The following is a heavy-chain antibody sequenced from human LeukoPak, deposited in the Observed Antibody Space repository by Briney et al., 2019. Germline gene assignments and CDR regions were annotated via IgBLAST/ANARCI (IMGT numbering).Heavy chain of an antibody. V-gene: IGHV3-48*03. CDR3: ARGVYGRFDS. Sequence: GGSLRLSCAASGFTFDAYEINWVRQAPEKGLEWVSYISGSGRTIYYADSVKGRFTISWDNAKNSVYLQMNRLRAEDTAVYYCARGVYGRFDSWGQGTLVTVSS. D-gene: IGHD2/OR15-2a*01. CDR1: GFTFDAYE. J-gene: IGHJ5*01. CDR2: ISGSGRTI.